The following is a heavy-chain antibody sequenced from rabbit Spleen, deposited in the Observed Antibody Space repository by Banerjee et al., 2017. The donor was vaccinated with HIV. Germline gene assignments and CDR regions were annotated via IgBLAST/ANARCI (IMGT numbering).Heavy chain of an antibody. CDR1: GFDFSNYG. Sequence: QEQLVESGGGLVQPGGSLKLSCKASGFDFSNYGVSWVRQAPGKGLEWIGYIDPIFGSTYYASWVNGRFTISRHIAQNTLYLQLNSLTAADTATYFCARSPSGSGYGAFDPWGPGTLVTVS. CDR3: ARSPSGSGYGAFDP. D-gene: IGHD4-2*01. J-gene: IGHJ2*01. V-gene: IGHV1S47*01. CDR2: IDPIFGST.